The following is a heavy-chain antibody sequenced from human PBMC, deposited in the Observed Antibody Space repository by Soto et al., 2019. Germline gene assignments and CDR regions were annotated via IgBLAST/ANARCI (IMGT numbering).Heavy chain of an antibody. V-gene: IGHV3-73*02. J-gene: IGHJ4*02. Sequence: EVQVVESGGGLVQPGGSLKLSCAASGFTFSVSAMHWVRQASGKGPEWVGRIRSKANNYATAYAASVKGRFTISRDDSKNTAYLQMNSLKTEDTAVYYCTRHVADFWGQGTLVTVSS. CDR1: GFTFSVSA. CDR2: IRSKANNYAT. CDR3: TRHVADF.